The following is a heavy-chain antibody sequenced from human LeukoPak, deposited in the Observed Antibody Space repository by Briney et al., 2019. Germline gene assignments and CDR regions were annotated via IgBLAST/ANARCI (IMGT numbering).Heavy chain of an antibody. Sequence: ASVKVSCKVSGCTLTELSMHWVRQAPGKGLEWMGGFDPEDGETIYAQKFQGRVTMTEDTSTDTAYMELSSLRSEDTAVYYCATPRTGGYCSSTSCYYYYGMDVWGKGTTVTVSS. D-gene: IGHD2-2*01. J-gene: IGHJ6*04. CDR2: FDPEDGET. CDR3: ATPRTGGYCSSTSCYYYYGMDV. CDR1: GCTLTELS. V-gene: IGHV1-24*01.